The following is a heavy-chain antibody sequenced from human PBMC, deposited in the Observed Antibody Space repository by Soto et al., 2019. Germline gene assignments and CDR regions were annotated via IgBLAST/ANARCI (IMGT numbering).Heavy chain of an antibody. V-gene: IGHV1-3*01. CDR3: ARDRCTNGVCYRLMAV. CDR1: GYTFTSYA. J-gene: IGHJ6*04. Sequence: ASVKVSCKASGYTFTSYAMHWVRQAPGQRLEWMGWINAGNGNTKYSQKFQGRVTITRDTSASTAYMELSSLRSEDTAVYYCARDRCTNGVCYRLMAVWGKGTTVTVSS. D-gene: IGHD2-8*01. CDR2: INAGNGNT.